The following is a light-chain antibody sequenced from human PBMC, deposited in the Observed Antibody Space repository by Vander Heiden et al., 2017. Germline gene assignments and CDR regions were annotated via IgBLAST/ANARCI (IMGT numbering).Light chain of an antibody. J-gene: IGKJ4*01. V-gene: IGKV3-20*01. CDR1: QSVSSSY. Sequence: VLTQSPGTLSLSPGERATLSCRASQSVSSSYLAWYQQKPGQAPRLLIYGASSRATGIPDRFSGSGFGTDFTLTISRLEPEDFAVYYWQQDGSSRAFGGGTKVEIK. CDR2: GAS. CDR3: QQDGSSRA.